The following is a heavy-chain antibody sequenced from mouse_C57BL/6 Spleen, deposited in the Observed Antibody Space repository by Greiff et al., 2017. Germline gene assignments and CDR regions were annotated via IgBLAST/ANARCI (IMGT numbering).Heavy chain of an antibody. Sequence: VQLQQSGAELVRPGASVKLSCKASGYTFTDYYINWVKQRPGQGLEWIARIYPGSGNTYYNEKFKGKATLTAEKSSSTAYMQLSSLTSEDSAVYFCASIYDGYPGWFAYWGQGTLVTVSA. CDR3: ASIYDGYPGWFAY. J-gene: IGHJ3*01. CDR1: GYTFTDYY. V-gene: IGHV1-76*01. D-gene: IGHD2-3*01. CDR2: IYPGSGNT.